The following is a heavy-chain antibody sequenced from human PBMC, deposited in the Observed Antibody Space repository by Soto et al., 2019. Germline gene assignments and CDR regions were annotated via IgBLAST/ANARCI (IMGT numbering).Heavy chain of an antibody. Sequence: QVQLQESGPGLVKHSQTLSLTCTVSGGSINSGGYCWSWIRQHPGKGLDWIGCISYGGSTSYNPSLKSRVTISVDTSKNQFSLKLTSVTAADTAVYYCSRGLLVWGQGALITFSS. V-gene: IGHV4-31*03. D-gene: IGHD1-26*01. CDR1: GGSINSGGYC. J-gene: IGHJ4*02. CDR3: SRGLLV. CDR2: ISYGGST.